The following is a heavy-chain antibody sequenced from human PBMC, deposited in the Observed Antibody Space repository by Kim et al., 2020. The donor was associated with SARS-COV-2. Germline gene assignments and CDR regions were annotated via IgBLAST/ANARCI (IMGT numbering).Heavy chain of an antibody. Sequence: GWSLRLSCVVSGFTFSSSEMNWVRQAPGKGLEWVSYISGSGDTIYYPDSVKGRFTISRDNAKNSLYLQMNTLRAEDTALYYCVRGGYCGAPTCRTYFDYWGQGTLVTVSS. J-gene: IGHJ4*02. CDR3: VRGGYCGAPTCRTYFDY. D-gene: IGHD2-15*01. V-gene: IGHV3-48*03. CDR1: GFTFSSSE. CDR2: ISGSGDTI.